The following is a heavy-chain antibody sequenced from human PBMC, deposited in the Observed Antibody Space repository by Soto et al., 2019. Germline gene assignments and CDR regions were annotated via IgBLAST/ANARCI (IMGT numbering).Heavy chain of an antibody. V-gene: IGHV5-51*01. D-gene: IGHD3-10*01. CDR2: IYPGDSDT. CDR1: GYSFTSYW. Sequence: GESLKISCKGSGYSFTSYWIGWVRQMPGKGLEWMGIIYPGDSDTRYSPSFQGQVTISADKSISTAYLQWSSLKASDTAMYYCARRISGTDDGSGSYFLGDKGNFDYWGQGTLVTVSS. CDR3: ARRISGTDDGSGSYFLGDKGNFDY. J-gene: IGHJ4*02.